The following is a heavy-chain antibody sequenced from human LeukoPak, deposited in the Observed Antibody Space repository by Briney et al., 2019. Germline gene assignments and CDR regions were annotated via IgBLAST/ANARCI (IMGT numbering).Heavy chain of an antibody. V-gene: IGHV1-3*01. CDR3: ARGPITIFGVDPYGMDV. J-gene: IGHJ6*02. CDR2: INAGNGNT. CDR1: GYTFTSYA. D-gene: IGHD3-3*01. Sequence: ASVKVSFKASGYTFTSYAMHWVRQAPGQRLEWMGWINAGNGNTKYSQKFQGRVTITRDTSASTAYMELSSLRSEDTAVYYCARGPITIFGVDPYGMDVWGQGTTVTVSS.